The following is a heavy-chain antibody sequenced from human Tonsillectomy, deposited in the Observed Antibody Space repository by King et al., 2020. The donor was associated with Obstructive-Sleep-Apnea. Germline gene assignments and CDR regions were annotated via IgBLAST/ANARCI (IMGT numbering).Heavy chain of an antibody. CDR1: GYSFTSYW. V-gene: IGHV5-10-1*03. J-gene: IGHJ5*02. CDR3: ATAGPMGALIRHWFDP. D-gene: IGHD2-8*01. Sequence: QLVQSGAEVKKPGESLRISCKGSGYSFTSYWIIWVRQMAGKGLEWMGRIDPSDSYTDYSPSFQGHVTISADKSISTAYLQWNSLKASDTAIYYCATAGPMGALIRHWFDPWGHGTLVTVSS. CDR2: IDPSDSYT.